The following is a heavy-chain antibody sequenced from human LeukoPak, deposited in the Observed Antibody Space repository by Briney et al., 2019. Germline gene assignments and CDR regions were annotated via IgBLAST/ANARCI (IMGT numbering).Heavy chain of an antibody. V-gene: IGHV1-46*01. CDR1: GYTFTSYY. J-gene: IGHJ3*02. CDR3: ARDLRREYSSSWYGDAFDI. D-gene: IGHD6-13*01. Sequence: ASVKVSCKASGYTFTSYYMHWVRQAPGQGLEWMGIINPSGGSTSYAQKFQGRVTMTRDTSTSTVYMELSSLRSEDTAVYYCARDLRREYSSSWYGDAFDIWGQGTMVTVSS. CDR2: INPSGGST.